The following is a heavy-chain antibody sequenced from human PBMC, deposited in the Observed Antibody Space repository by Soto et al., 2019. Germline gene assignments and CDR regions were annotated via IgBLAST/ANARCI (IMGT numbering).Heavy chain of an antibody. CDR3: ARAPIIPGFFDY. D-gene: IGHD3-10*01. CDR1: GFTVSSNY. CDR2: IYSGGST. J-gene: IGHJ4*02. Sequence: GGSLRLSCAASGFTVSSNYMSWVRQAPGKGLEWVSVIYSGGSTYYADSVKGRFTISRDNSKNTLYLQMNSLRAEDTAVYYCARAPIIPGFFDYWGQGTLVTVST. V-gene: IGHV3-53*01.